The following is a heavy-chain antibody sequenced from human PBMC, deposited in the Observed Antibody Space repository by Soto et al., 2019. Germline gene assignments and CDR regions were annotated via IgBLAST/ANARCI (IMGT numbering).Heavy chain of an antibody. CDR3: ARIPVDTSMIYWLDP. Sequence: SDTLSLTCTFSGYSVTSGDYYWSWIRQPPGKGLEWIGYIYYSGNTNYNPSLKSRVIISVDTSKNLFSLKLTSVTAADTAVYYCARIPVDTSMIYWLDPWGQGTLVTVSS. D-gene: IGHD5-18*01. CDR2: IYYSGNT. J-gene: IGHJ5*02. CDR1: GYSVTSGDYY. V-gene: IGHV4-61*08.